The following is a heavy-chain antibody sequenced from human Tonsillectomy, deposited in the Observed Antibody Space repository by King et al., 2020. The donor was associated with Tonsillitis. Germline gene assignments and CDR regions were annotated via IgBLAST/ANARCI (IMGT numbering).Heavy chain of an antibody. CDR1: GFTVSSYA. CDR3: AKEVAARPEGEFDY. V-gene: IGHV3-23*04. D-gene: IGHD6-6*01. Sequence: VQLVESGGGLVQPVGSLRLSCAASGFTVSSYAMSWVRQAPGKGLELVSAIMGSGGSTYHEDSVKGRLTISRDNSKNTLYLQMNSLRAEDTAVYYCAKEVAARPEGEFDYWGQGTLVTVSS. J-gene: IGHJ4*02. CDR2: IMGSGGST.